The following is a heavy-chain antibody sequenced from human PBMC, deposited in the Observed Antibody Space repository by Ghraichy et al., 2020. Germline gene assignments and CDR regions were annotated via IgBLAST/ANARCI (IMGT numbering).Heavy chain of an antibody. V-gene: IGHV4-39*01. Sequence: SETLSLTCTVSGGSISSSSYYWGWIRQPPGKGLEWIGSIYYSGSTYYNPSLKSRVTISVDTSKNQFSLKLSSVTAADTAVYYCARGVVVPAANSYYYYYGMDVWGQGTTVTVSS. CDR2: IYYSGST. D-gene: IGHD2-2*01. J-gene: IGHJ6*02. CDR1: GGSISSSSYY. CDR3: ARGVVVPAANSYYYYYGMDV.